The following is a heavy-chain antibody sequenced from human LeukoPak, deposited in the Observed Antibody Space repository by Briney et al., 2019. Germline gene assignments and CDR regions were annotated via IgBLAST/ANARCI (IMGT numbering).Heavy chain of an antibody. CDR3: ARPGGYGVQPLDY. V-gene: IGHV3-7*01. CDR1: GFPFSTYW. J-gene: IGHJ4*02. D-gene: IGHD5-12*01. CDR2: IKPDASEI. Sequence: PGGSLRLSCAGSGFPFSTYWMSWVRQAPGKGLEWVADIKPDASEIYYLDSVKGRFTVSRDNAKTSLYLQMNSLRVEDTAVYYCARPGGYGVQPLDYWGQGTLVTVAS.